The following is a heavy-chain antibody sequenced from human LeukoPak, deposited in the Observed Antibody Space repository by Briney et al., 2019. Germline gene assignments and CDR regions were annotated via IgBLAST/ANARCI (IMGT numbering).Heavy chain of an antibody. Sequence: GGSLRLSCAASGFTFSTSWMHWVRQAPGKGLVWVARINSDGSTTTHADSVKGRFTISRDNAKNTQYLQMNSLRAEDTAVYYCGRDDWGSLNYWGQGTLVTVSS. CDR3: GRDDWGSLNY. V-gene: IGHV3-74*03. D-gene: IGHD7-27*01. CDR1: GFTFSTSW. CDR2: INSDGSTT. J-gene: IGHJ4*02.